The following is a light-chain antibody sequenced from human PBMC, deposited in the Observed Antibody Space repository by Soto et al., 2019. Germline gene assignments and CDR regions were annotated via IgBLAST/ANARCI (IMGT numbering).Light chain of an antibody. CDR2: GTS. CDR1: QSVSSSY. J-gene: IGKJ2*01. Sequence: EIVLTQSPGTLSLSPGERATLSCRASQSVSSSYLAWYQQKPGQAPRLLIYGTSSRATGIPDRFSGSGSGTDFTLTSSRLEPEDSAVYYCQQYGSSPWYTFGQGTKLEIK. CDR3: QQYGSSPWYT. V-gene: IGKV3-20*01.